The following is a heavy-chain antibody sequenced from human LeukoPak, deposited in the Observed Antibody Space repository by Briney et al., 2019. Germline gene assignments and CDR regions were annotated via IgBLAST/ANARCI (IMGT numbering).Heavy chain of an antibody. D-gene: IGHD3-22*01. Sequence: SETLSLTCTVSGGSISSSSYYWGWIRQPPGKGLEWIGSIYYSGSTYYNPSLKSRVTISVDTSKNQFSLKLGSVTAADTAVYYCARWVIVVSTPNFDYWGQGTLVTVSS. V-gene: IGHV4-39*01. CDR3: ARWVIVVSTPNFDY. CDR2: IYYSGST. CDR1: GGSISSSSYY. J-gene: IGHJ4*02.